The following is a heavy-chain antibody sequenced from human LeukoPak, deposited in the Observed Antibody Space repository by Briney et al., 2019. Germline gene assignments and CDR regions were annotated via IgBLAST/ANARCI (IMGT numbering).Heavy chain of an antibody. J-gene: IGHJ6*02. CDR3: AKEMGSPPYDYYGMDV. CDR1: GFTFSSYG. CDR2: ISYDGSNK. D-gene: IGHD3-10*01. V-gene: IGHV3-30*18. Sequence: PGGSLRLSCAASGFTFSSYGMHWVRQAPGKGLEWVAVISYDGSNKYYADSVKGRFTISRDNSKNTLYLQMNSLRAEDTAVYYCAKEMGSPPYDYYGMDVWGQGTTVTVSS.